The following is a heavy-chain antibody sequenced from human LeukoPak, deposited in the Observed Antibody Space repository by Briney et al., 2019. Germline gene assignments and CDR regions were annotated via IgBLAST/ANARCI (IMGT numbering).Heavy chain of an antibody. J-gene: IGHJ4*02. D-gene: IGHD6-19*01. Sequence: GGSLRLSCAASGFTFSNYAMHWVRQAPGKGLEWVAVISYDGSNKYYADSVKGRFTISRDNSKNTLYLKMNSLRAEDTAVYYCAREPYSSGWYFSYYFDYWGQGTLVTVSS. CDR3: AREPYSSGWYFSYYFDY. CDR1: GFTFSNYA. V-gene: IGHV3-30-3*01. CDR2: ISYDGSNK.